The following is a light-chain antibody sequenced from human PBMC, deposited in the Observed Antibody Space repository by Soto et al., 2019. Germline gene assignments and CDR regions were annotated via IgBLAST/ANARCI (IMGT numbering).Light chain of an antibody. Sequence: DIVLTQSPATLSLSPGERATLSCRASQSVSSYLAWYQQKPGQAPRLLIYDASNRATGIPARFSGSGSGTDFTLTISSLEPEDFAVYYCQQRSNWPPWTLGQGTKVDI. V-gene: IGKV3-11*01. CDR2: DAS. CDR3: QQRSNWPPWT. CDR1: QSVSSY. J-gene: IGKJ1*01.